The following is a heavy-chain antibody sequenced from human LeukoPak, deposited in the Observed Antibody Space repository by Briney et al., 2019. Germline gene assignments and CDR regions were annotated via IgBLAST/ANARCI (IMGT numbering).Heavy chain of an antibody. CDR2: ISRTGNSI. V-gene: IGHV3-48*03. Sequence: GGSLRLSCAASGFXLSSYEINWVRLAPGKGLEWISYISRTGNSIYYADSVKGRFTISRDSAKNSLYLQMNSLRAEDTAVYYCARGPYSSNWYVDYWGQETLVTVAS. J-gene: IGHJ4*02. D-gene: IGHD6-13*01. CDR3: ARGPYSSNWYVDY. CDR1: GFXLSSYE.